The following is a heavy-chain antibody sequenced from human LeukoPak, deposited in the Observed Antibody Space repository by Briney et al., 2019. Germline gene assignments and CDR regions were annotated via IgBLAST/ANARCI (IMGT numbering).Heavy chain of an antibody. V-gene: IGHV3-66*01. CDR2: IYSGGGT. D-gene: IGHD4-4*01. Sequence: GGSLRLSCAASGFTVSSNYMSWVRQAPGKGLEWVSIIYSGGGTLYADSVGGGCTISRDNSKNTVYVEMSSLRGEDTAVYYCARGGPDYSNFGDYWGQGPLVSVFS. J-gene: IGHJ4*02. CDR1: GFTVSSNY. CDR3: ARGGPDYSNFGDY.